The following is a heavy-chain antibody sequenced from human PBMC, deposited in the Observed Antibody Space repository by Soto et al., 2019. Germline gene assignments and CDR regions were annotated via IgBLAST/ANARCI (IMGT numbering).Heavy chain of an antibody. Sequence: GGSLRLSCAASGFTFSNAWMNWVRQAPGKGLEWVGRIKSKTDCGTTDYAAPVKGSFTISRDDSKNTLYLQMNSLKTEDTAVYYYTKGPGPYYYDSSGYYDYWGQGTLVTVSS. CDR3: TKGPGPYYYDSSGYYDY. V-gene: IGHV3-15*07. CDR2: IKSKTDCGTT. D-gene: IGHD3-22*01. J-gene: IGHJ4*02. CDR1: GFTFSNAW.